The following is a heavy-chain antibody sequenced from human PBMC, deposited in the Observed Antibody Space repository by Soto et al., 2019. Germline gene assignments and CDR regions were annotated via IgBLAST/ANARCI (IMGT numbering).Heavy chain of an antibody. CDR3: ARYFSGYVDV. V-gene: IGHV4-31*03. Sequence: QVQLQESGPGLVKPSQTLSLTCTVSGGSISSGNYYWSWIRQHPGKGLEYIGYIDYSGTTYYNPSLKSRVAMSADTSKAQFSLTLVSVTAADTAVYYCARYFSGYVDVWGQGTMVTVSS. CDR1: GGSISSGNYY. CDR2: IDYSGTT. D-gene: IGHD5-12*01. J-gene: IGHJ3*01.